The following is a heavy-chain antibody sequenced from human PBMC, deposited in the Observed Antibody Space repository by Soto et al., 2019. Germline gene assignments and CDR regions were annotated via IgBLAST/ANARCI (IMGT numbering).Heavy chain of an antibody. V-gene: IGHV4-4*02. CDR2: IHHSGST. Sequence: SETLSLTCTVSGDSVSSNSWWSWVRQPPGKGLEWIGEIHHSGSTNYNSSLTSRVSISIDKSKNQFSLNLYSVTAADAAVFYCARDPRGYGMDVWGQGTTVTVSS. J-gene: IGHJ6*02. CDR3: ARDPRGYGMDV. CDR1: GDSVSSNSW.